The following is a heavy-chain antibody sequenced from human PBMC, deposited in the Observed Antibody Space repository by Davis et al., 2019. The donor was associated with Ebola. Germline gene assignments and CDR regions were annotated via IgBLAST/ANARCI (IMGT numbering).Heavy chain of an antibody. CDR2: IGTVYDT. J-gene: IGHJ4*02. V-gene: IGHV3-23*01. D-gene: IGHD2-21*01. CDR3: ASREVGQHNLY. Sequence: GESLKISCAASGFTFSSHAMYWVRQAPRKGLEWVSIIGTVYDTYYADSVKGRFTISRDNSENALYLQMNSLRAEDTAVYYCASREVGQHNLYWGQGTLVTVSA. CDR1: GFTFSSHA.